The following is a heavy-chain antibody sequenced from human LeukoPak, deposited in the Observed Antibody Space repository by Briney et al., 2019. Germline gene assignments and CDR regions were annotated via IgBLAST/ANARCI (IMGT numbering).Heavy chain of an antibody. Sequence: SETLSLTCTVSGGSISSYYWSWIRQPAGKGREWIGRIYTSGSTNYNPSLKSRVTMSVDTSKNQFSLKLSSVTAADTAVYYCVGASVVIIFAFDIWGQGTMVTVSS. V-gene: IGHV4-4*07. CDR2: IYTSGST. CDR1: GGSISSYY. CDR3: VGASVVIIFAFDI. D-gene: IGHD3-3*01. J-gene: IGHJ3*02.